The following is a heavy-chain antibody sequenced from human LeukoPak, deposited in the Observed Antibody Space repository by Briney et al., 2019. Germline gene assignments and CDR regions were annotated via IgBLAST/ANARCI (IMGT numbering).Heavy chain of an antibody. Sequence: PGGSLRLSCAASGFAFSSYWMSWVRQAPGKGLEWVANIRQHGSEKYYVDSVKGRFIISRDNANNSLYLQMNSLGAEDTAVYYCARGLRLVGATSYWGQGTLVTVSS. CDR2: IRQHGSEK. CDR3: ARGLRLVGATSY. D-gene: IGHD1-26*01. V-gene: IGHV3-7*01. CDR1: GFAFSSYW. J-gene: IGHJ4*02.